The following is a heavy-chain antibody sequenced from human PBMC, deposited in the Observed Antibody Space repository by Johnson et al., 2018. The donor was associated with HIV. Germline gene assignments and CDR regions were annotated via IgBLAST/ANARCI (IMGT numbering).Heavy chain of an antibody. D-gene: IGHD1-26*01. CDR2: IASGGGHE. CDR1: GFTFSSYG. V-gene: IGHV3-30*18. CDR3: AKEESGSFLAFDL. J-gene: IGHJ3*01. Sequence: QVQLVESGGGVVQPGRSLRLSCAASGFTFSSYGMHWVRQAPGKGLEWVAVIASGGGHEVYADSVRGRFTISRDNSKNTLYLQMNSLRPEDTAVFYCAKEESGSFLAFDLWGQGTMVTVSS.